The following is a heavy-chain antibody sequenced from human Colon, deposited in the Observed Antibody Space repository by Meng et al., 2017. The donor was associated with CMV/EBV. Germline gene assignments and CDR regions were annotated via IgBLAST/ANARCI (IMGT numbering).Heavy chain of an antibody. D-gene: IGHD2-21*02. J-gene: IGHJ4*02. CDR3: ARNRLECGGDCYFADS. CDR2: IYDTGRK. Sequence: GGSLRLSCAASGFSVSTNYISWVRQGPGKGLEWLSVIYDTGRKYYADSVKGRFTVSRDESKNVVFLQMNDLRVEDTAVYYCARNRLECGGDCYFADSWGQGTLVTVSS. CDR1: GFSVSTNY. V-gene: IGHV3-66*01.